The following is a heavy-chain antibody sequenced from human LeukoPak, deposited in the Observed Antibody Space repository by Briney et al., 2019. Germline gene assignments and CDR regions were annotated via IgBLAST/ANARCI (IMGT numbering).Heavy chain of an antibody. J-gene: IGHJ3*02. Sequence: GGSLRLSCAASGFTFSSYEMNWVRRAPGKGLEWVSCISSSGSTIYYADSVKGRFTISRDNAKNSLYLQMNSLRAEDTAVYYCARDPDPGYCSSTSCYDDAFDIWGQGTMVTVSS. CDR1: GFTFSSYE. CDR2: ISSSGSTI. D-gene: IGHD2-2*01. V-gene: IGHV3-48*03. CDR3: ARDPDPGYCSSTSCYDDAFDI.